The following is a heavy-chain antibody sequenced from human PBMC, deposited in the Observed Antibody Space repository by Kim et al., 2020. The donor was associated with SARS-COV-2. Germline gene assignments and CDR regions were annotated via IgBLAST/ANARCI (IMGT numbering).Heavy chain of an antibody. V-gene: IGHV1-69*04. CDR1: GGTFSSYA. J-gene: IGHJ6*03. CDR3: SRGPDSSGYTIYYYYMDV. CDR2: IIPIFGIA. Sequence: SVKVSCKASGGTFSSYAISWVRQAPGQGLEWMGRIIPIFGIANYAQKFQGRVTITADKSTSTAYMELSSLRSEDTAAYYCSRGPDSSGYTIYYYYMDVW. D-gene: IGHD3-22*01.